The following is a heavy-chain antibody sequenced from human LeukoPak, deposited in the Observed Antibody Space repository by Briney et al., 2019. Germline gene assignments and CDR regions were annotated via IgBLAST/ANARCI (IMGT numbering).Heavy chain of an antibody. D-gene: IGHD6-13*01. CDR3: ARGVEQQLVLGTPGWDYFDY. Sequence: SETLSLTCTVSGGSISSGDYYWSWIRQPPGKGLEWIGYIYYSGSTNYNPSLKSRVTISVDTSKNQFSLKLSSVTAADTAVYYCARGVEQQLVLGTPGWDYFDYWGQGTLVTVSS. J-gene: IGHJ4*02. CDR1: GGSISSGDYY. V-gene: IGHV4-61*08. CDR2: IYYSGST.